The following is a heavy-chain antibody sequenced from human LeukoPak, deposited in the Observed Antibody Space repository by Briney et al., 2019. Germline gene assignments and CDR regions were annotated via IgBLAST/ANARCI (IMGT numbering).Heavy chain of an antibody. Sequence: HTGGSLRLSCAASGFTFSSYEMNWVRQAPGKGLEWVSYISSSGSTIYYADSVKGRFTISRDNSKNTQYLQMKSMRAEDTAVDYCARGPSGYHYTGGEGALVTVSS. V-gene: IGHV3-48*03. D-gene: IGHD5-12*01. CDR1: GFTFSSYE. J-gene: IGHJ4*02. CDR2: ISSSGSTI. CDR3: ARGPSGYHYT.